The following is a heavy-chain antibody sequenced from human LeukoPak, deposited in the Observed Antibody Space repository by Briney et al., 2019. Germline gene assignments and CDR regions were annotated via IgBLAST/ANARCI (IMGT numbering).Heavy chain of an antibody. D-gene: IGHD3-10*01. CDR1: GGSICTYY. Sequence: PAETLSLTCTVSGGSICTYYWIWIRQPPGKGREWIGYIYFRGATYYNPSLNSRVTISVDTPKNQFSLKLSSVTAADTAVYYCARLYLVRGFLSTTDYYGGLDVWGQGTTVTVSS. V-gene: IGHV4-59*08. CDR3: ARLYLVRGFLSTTDYYGGLDV. CDR2: IYFRGAT. J-gene: IGHJ6*02.